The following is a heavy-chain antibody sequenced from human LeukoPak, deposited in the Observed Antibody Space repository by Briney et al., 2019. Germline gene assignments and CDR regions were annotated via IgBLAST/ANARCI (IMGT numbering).Heavy chain of an antibody. CDR3: ASRWGYGSGSSFDY. Sequence: GGSLRLSCKASGFTFSSYWMNWVRQAPGKGLEWVASIKEDGSEKYYVDSVKGRFTISRDNAENSLYLQMNSLGVEDTAVYYCASRWGYGSGSSFDYWGQGTLVTVSS. D-gene: IGHD3-10*01. V-gene: IGHV3-7*03. CDR2: IKEDGSEK. CDR1: GFTFSSYW. J-gene: IGHJ4*02.